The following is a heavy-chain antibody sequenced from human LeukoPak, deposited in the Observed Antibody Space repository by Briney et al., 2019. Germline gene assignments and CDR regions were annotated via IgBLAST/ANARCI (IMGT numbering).Heavy chain of an antibody. CDR3: TTYIHGDRIFDY. CDR2: IKSKTDGGTT. CDR1: GFTFSNAW. Sequence: GGSLRLSCAASGFTFSNAWMSWVRQAPGKGLEWVGRIKSKTDGGTTDYAAPVKGRFTISRDDSKNTLYLQINSLKTEDTAVYYCTTYIHGDRIFDYWGQGTLVSVSS. J-gene: IGHJ4*02. V-gene: IGHV3-15*01. D-gene: IGHD2-21*02.